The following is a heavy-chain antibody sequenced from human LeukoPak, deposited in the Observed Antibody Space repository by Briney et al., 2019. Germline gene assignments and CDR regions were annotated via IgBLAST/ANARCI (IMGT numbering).Heavy chain of an antibody. D-gene: IGHD6-6*01. Sequence: GRSLRLSCAASGFTFSSYAMHWVRQAPGKGLEWVAVISYDGSNKYYADSVKGRFTISRDNSKNTLYLQMNSLRAEDTAVYYCAREGGPYSSSSYSNYWGQGTLVTVSS. J-gene: IGHJ4*02. V-gene: IGHV3-30-3*01. CDR2: ISYDGSNK. CDR3: AREGGPYSSSSYSNY. CDR1: GFTFSSYA.